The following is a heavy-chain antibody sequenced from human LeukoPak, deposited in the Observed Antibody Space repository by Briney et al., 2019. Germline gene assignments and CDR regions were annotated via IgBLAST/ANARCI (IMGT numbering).Heavy chain of an antibody. J-gene: IGHJ3*02. CDR1: GFTFSSYW. V-gene: IGHV3-7*04. D-gene: IGHD2-2*01. CDR3: ARVTYLGYCSSTSCSNAFDI. CDR2: IKQDGSEK. Sequence: GGSLRLSCAASGFTFSSYWMNWVRQAPGKGLEWVANIKQDGSEKYYVDSVKGRFTISRDNAKNSLFLQMNTLRGEDTAVYYCARVTYLGYCSSTSCSNAFDIWGQGTMVTVSS.